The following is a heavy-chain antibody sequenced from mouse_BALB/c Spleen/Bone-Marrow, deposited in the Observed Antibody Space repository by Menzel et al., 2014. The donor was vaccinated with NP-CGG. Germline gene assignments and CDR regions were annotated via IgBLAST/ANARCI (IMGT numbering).Heavy chain of an antibody. CDR3: ARDWDWYFDV. V-gene: IGHV2-9*02. J-gene: IGHJ1*01. CDR1: GFSLTSYG. Sequence: VKLEESGPGLVAPSQSLSITCTVSGFSLTSYGVHWVRQPPGKGLEWLGVIWAGESTNYNSALMSRLSISKDNSKSQVFLKMNRLQTDDTAMYYCARDWDWYFDVWGAGTTVTVSS. D-gene: IGHD4-1*01. CDR2: IWAGEST.